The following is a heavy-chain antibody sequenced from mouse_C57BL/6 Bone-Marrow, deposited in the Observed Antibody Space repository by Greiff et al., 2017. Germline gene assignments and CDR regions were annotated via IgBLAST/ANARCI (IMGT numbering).Heavy chain of an antibody. CDR1: GYSITSGYY. D-gene: IGHD2-2*01. J-gene: IGHJ2*01. V-gene: IGHV3-6*01. CDR2: ISYDGSN. CDR3: AKLWLRRGLDY. Sequence: DVKLQESGPGLVKPSQSLSLTCSVTGYSITSGYYWNWIRQFPGNKLEGMGYISYDGSNNYNPSLKNRISITRDPSKNQFFLKLNSVTTEDTATYYCAKLWLRRGLDYWGQGTTLTVSS.